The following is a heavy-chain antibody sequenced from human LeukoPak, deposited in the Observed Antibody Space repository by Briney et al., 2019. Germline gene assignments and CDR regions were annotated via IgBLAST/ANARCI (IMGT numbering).Heavy chain of an antibody. CDR1: GYTFTSYW. J-gene: IGHJ6*02. V-gene: IGHV5-10-1*01. Sequence: GESLQISCKGSGYTFTSYWISWVRQKPGKGLEWMGRIDPSDSYTNYSPSFQGHVTISADKSISTAYLQWSSLKASDTAIFYCARHRDTIPADYYYGMDVWGQGTTVTVSS. D-gene: IGHD5-18*01. CDR3: ARHRDTIPADYYYGMDV. CDR2: IDPSDSYT.